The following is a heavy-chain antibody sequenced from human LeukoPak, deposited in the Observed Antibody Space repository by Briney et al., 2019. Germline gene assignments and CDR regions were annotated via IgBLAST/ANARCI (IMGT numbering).Heavy chain of an antibody. D-gene: IGHD2-2*01. V-gene: IGHV1-69*13. J-gene: IGHJ4*02. CDR2: IIPIYGTA. Sequence: SVKVSCKASGGTFCSYAISWVRQAPGQGLEWMGGIIPIYGTANYAQKFQGRVTITADESTSTAYMELSSLRSEDTAVYYCARDGRDCSSTSCYVYRNDYWGQGTLVTVSS. CDR3: ARDGRDCSSTSCYVYRNDY. CDR1: GGTFCSYA.